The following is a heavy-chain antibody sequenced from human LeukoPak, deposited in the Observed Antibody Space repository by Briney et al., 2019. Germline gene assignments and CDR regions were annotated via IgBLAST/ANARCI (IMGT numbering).Heavy chain of an antibody. CDR3: VRLAALRGFYYYMDV. J-gene: IGHJ6*03. CDR2: AYRDGNT. Sequence: PSETLSLTCSVSGYSISSGYYWGWIRQPPGKGLEWVANAYRDGNTYYSPSLESRVTISVDTSKNLFSLKLSSLSAADTAVYYCVRLAALRGFYYYMDVWGKGTAVTVSS. V-gene: IGHV4-38-2*01. CDR1: GYSISSGYY. D-gene: IGHD6-25*01.